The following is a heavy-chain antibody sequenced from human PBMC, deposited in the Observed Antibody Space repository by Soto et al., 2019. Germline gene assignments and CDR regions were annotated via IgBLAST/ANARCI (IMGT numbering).Heavy chain of an antibody. Sequence: QVQLVESGGGVVQPGRSLRLSCAASGFTISNYIMHWVRQAPGKGLEWVAMILHDGNNKYYADSVKGRFTISRDNSKNTRYLQMNSLRTEDTAMYYCARDEEGGSYCDLGYWGQGTLVTVSS. CDR2: ILHDGNNK. CDR1: GFTISNYI. CDR3: ARDEEGGSYCDLGY. J-gene: IGHJ4*02. V-gene: IGHV3-30-3*01. D-gene: IGHD3-10*01.